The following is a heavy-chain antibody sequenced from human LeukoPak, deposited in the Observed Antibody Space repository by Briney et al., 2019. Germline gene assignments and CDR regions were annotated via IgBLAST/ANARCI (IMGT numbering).Heavy chain of an antibody. V-gene: IGHV4-4*07. CDR1: GGSISNYY. D-gene: IGHD5-12*01. CDR3: ATYSGNDYDAFDI. J-gene: IGHJ3*02. CDR2: IYTSGST. Sequence: SETLSLTCTVSGGSISNYYWSWIRQPAWKGLEWVGRIYTSGSTDYNPSLKSRVTMSVDKSKNQFSLKLSSVTAADTAVYYCATYSGNDYDAFDIWGQGTMVIVSS.